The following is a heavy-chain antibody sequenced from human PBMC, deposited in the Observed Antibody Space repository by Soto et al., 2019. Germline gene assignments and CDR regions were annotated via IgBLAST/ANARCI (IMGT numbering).Heavy chain of an antibody. CDR1: GFTFSSYA. V-gene: IGHV3-23*01. Sequence: EVQLLESGGGLVQPGGSLRLSCAASGFTFSSYAMSWVRQAPGKGLEWVSAISGSGGSTYYADSVKGRFTISRDNSKNTLYLQMNSLRAEDTAVYYCAKDRVGFYGSGGYGRGALFGYWGQGTLVTVSS. D-gene: IGHD3-10*01. CDR3: AKDRVGFYGSGGYGRGALFGY. CDR2: ISGSGGST. J-gene: IGHJ4*02.